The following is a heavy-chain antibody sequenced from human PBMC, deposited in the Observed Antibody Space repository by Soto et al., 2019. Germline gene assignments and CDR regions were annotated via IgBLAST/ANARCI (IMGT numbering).Heavy chain of an antibody. CDR3: ARVGYCSGGSCYSYWFDP. D-gene: IGHD2-15*01. V-gene: IGHV1-69*02. CDR2: IIPILGIA. CDR1: GGTFSSYT. J-gene: IGHJ5*02. Sequence: SVKVSCKASGGTFSSYTISWVRQAPGQGLEWMGRIIPILGIANYAQKFQGRVTITADKSTSTAYMELSSLRSEDTAVYYCARVGYCSGGSCYSYWFDPWGQGTLVTVSS.